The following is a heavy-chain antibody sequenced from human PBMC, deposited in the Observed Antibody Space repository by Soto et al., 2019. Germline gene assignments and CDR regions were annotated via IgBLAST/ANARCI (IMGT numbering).Heavy chain of an antibody. Sequence: ASVKVSCKASGYTFTSYYMHWVRQAPGQGLEWMGIINPSGGSTSYAQKFQGRVTMTRDTSTSTVYMELSSLRSEDTAVYYCARPGGDYDSSGYYKPNDAFDIWGQGTMVTVSS. V-gene: IGHV1-46*01. J-gene: IGHJ3*02. CDR2: INPSGGST. CDR1: GYTFTSYY. D-gene: IGHD3-22*01. CDR3: ARPGGDYDSSGYYKPNDAFDI.